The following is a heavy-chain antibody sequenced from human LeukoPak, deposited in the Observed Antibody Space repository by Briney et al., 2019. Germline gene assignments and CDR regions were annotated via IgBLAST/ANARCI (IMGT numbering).Heavy chain of an antibody. D-gene: IGHD7-27*01. CDR3: ASYGETGGLYYFDY. V-gene: IGHV1-69*13. Sequence: ASVKVSCKASGGTFSSYAISWVRQAPGQGLEWMGGIIPIFGTANYAQKFQGRVTITADESTSTAYMELSSLRSEDTAMYYCASYGETGGLYYFDYWGQGTLVTVSS. CDR1: GGTFSSYA. J-gene: IGHJ4*02. CDR2: IIPIFGTA.